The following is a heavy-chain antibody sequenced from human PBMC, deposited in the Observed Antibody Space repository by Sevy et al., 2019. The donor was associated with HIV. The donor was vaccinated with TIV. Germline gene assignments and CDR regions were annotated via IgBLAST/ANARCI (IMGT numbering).Heavy chain of an antibody. D-gene: IGHD2-2*01. J-gene: IGHJ4*02. CDR1: GYTFKTYG. V-gene: IGHV1-18*01. CDR3: ARDKHQGVVIIPGSMWGGVDY. CDR2: ISAYSGDT. Sequence: ASEKVSCKTFGYTFKTYGISWVRQAPGQGLEWMGWISAYSGDTNFAQKFQGRVTMTTDTSTSTAYMELSSLRSDDTAEYFCARDKHQGVVIIPGSMWGGVDYWGQGTVVTVSS.